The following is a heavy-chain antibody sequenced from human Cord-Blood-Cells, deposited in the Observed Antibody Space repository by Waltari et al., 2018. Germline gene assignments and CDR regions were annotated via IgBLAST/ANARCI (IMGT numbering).Heavy chain of an antibody. CDR2: INPNSGGT. CDR3: ARSASLGSLRYFDY. D-gene: IGHD3-16*01. Sequence: VKVSCKASGYTFTGYYMHWVRQAPGQGLEWMGWINPNSGGTNYAQKFQGWVTMTRDTSISTAYMELSRLRSDDTAVYYCARSASLGSLRYFDYWGQGTLVTVSS. V-gene: IGHV1-2*04. J-gene: IGHJ4*02. CDR1: GYTFTGYY.